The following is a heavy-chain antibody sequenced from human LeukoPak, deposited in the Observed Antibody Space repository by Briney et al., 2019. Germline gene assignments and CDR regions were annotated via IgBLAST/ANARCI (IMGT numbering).Heavy chain of an antibody. D-gene: IGHD2-15*01. CDR2: VSDSGDNT. Sequence: GGSLRLSCAVSGFRFSSYAMSWVRQAPGKGLEWVAVVSDSGDNTHYVNSVKGRFTISRDNSKNTLYLQMNSLRAEDTAVYYCAKLVVVAARHFDYWGQGTLVTVSS. J-gene: IGHJ4*02. CDR3: AKLVVVAARHFDY. V-gene: IGHV3-23*01. CDR1: GFRFSSYA.